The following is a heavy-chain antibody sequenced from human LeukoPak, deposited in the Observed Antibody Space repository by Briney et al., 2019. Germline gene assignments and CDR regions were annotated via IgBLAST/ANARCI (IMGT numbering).Heavy chain of an antibody. Sequence: GASVKVSCKASGYTFTGYYMHWVRQAPGQGLEWMGWINPNSGGTNYAQKFQGRVTMTRDTSISTAYMELSRLRSDDTAVYYCARDIGGYCSSTRCYAVTPYAFDIWGQGTMVTVSS. V-gene: IGHV1-2*02. D-gene: IGHD2-2*01. CDR3: ARDIGGYCSSTRCYAVTPYAFDI. CDR1: GYTFTGYY. CDR2: INPNSGGT. J-gene: IGHJ3*02.